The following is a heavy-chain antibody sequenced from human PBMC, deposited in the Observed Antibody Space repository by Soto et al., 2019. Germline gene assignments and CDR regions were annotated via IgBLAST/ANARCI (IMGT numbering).Heavy chain of an antibody. D-gene: IGHD3-10*01. V-gene: IGHV1-69*06. CDR1: GGTFSSNA. CDR2: IIPIYASP. CDR3: AVTVTGSRSPLAH. Sequence: QVQLVQSGAEVKKPGSSVKVSCKASGGTFSSNAISWVRQAPGQGLEWMGGIIPIYASPNYAQNFQGRVTVTADKATSTAYLALSRRKFADSAIYYCAVTVTGSRSPLAHWGRGTLVIVSS. J-gene: IGHJ4*02.